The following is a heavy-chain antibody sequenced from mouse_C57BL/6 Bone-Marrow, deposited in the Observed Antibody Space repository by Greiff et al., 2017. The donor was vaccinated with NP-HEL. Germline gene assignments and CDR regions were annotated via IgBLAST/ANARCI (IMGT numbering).Heavy chain of an antibody. CDR1: GYTFTSYW. V-gene: IGHV1-64*01. CDR3: ANNYYGSSQYYFDY. J-gene: IGHJ2*01. CDR2: IHPNSGST. D-gene: IGHD1-1*01. Sequence: QVQLQQPGAELVKPGASVKLSCKASGYTFTSYWMHWVKQRPGQGLEWIGMIHPNSGSTNYNEKFKSKATLTVDNSSSTAYMQPSSLTSEDSAVYYCANNYYGSSQYYFDYWGQGTTLTVSS.